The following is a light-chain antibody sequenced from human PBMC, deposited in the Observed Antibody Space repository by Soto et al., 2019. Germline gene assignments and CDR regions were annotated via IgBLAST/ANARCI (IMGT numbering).Light chain of an antibody. V-gene: IGKV1-5*01. CDR2: DAS. Sequence: DIQMTQSPSTLSASLGDRVTITCRASQSISSWLAWYQQKPGKAPKLLIYDASSLKSGVQSRFSGSGSGTEFTLTIRSLQPVDFATYYCQQYNSYWTFGQGTKVDIK. CDR3: QQYNSYWT. CDR1: QSISSW. J-gene: IGKJ1*01.